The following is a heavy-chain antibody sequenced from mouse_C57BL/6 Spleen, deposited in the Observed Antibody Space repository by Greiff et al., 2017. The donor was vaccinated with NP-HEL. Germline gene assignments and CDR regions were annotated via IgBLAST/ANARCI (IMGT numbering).Heavy chain of an antibody. Sequence: QVQLQQPGAELVKPGASVKLSCKASGYTFTSYWMHWVKQRPGRGLEWIGRIDPSSGGTKYNEKFKSKATLTVDKSSSTAYMQLSSLTSEDSAVYCCARSGITTGYFDVWGTGTTVTVSS. CDR2: IDPSSGGT. J-gene: IGHJ1*03. CDR1: GYTFTSYW. CDR3: ARSGITTGYFDV. D-gene: IGHD1-1*01. V-gene: IGHV1-72*01.